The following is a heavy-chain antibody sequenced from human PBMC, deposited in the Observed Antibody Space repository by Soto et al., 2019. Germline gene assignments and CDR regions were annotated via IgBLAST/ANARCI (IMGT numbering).Heavy chain of an antibody. CDR1: GYTFTSYG. CDR3: ARDPGWDYYDSSGYSVVFDY. Sequence: ASVKVSCKASGYTFTSYGISWVRQAPGQGLEWMGWISAYNGNTNYAQKLQGRVTMTTDTSTSTAYMELRSLRSDDTAVYYCARDPGWDYYDSSGYSVVFDYWGQGTQVTVSS. CDR2: ISAYNGNT. D-gene: IGHD3-22*01. V-gene: IGHV1-18*01. J-gene: IGHJ4*02.